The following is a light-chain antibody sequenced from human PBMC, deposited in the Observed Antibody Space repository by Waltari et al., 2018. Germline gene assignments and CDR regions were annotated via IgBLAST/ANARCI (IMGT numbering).Light chain of an antibody. V-gene: IGLV2-23*02. CDR2: DVS. CDR3: CSYAGSSTLV. J-gene: IGLJ2*01. CDR1: SSDVGGYNY. Sequence: QSALTQPASVSGSPGQSITISCPGTSSDVGGYNYFSWYQQHPGKAPKLMIYDVSKRPSGVSNRFSGSKSGNTASLTISGLQAEDEADYYCCSYAGSSTLVFGGGTKLTVL.